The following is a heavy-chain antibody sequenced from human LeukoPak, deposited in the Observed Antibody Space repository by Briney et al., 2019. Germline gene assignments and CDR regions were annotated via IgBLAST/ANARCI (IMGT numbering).Heavy chain of an antibody. J-gene: IGHJ4*02. CDR2: INPSGGDT. CDR1: GYTFTNSF. CDR3: ARDFDYVPDY. Sequence: ASVKVSCKASGYTFTNSFIHWVRQAPGQGLEWMGMINPSGGDTAYPQKFQGRVTLTTDTSTSTAYMELRSLRSDDTAVYYCARDFDYVPDYWGQGTLLTVSS. D-gene: IGHD3-16*01. V-gene: IGHV1-46*01.